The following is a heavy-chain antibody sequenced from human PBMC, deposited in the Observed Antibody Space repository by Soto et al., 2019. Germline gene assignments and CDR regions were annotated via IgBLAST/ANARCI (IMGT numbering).Heavy chain of an antibody. Sequence: EVQLVESGGGLVQPGGSLRLSCAASGFTFSSYSMNWVRQAPGKGLEWVSYISSSTIYYADSVKGRFTISRDNAKNSLYLQMNSLTAEDTALYYCARDWDDILILGYWGQGTLVTVSS. CDR1: GFTFSSYS. J-gene: IGHJ4*02. CDR2: ISSSTI. D-gene: IGHD3-9*01. V-gene: IGHV3-48*01. CDR3: ARDWDDILILGY.